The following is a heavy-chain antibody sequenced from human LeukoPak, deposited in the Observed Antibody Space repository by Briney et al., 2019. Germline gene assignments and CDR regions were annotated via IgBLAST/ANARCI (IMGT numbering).Heavy chain of an antibody. V-gene: IGHV4-59*01. CDR2: IYYSEST. D-gene: IGHD1-1*01. J-gene: IGHJ6*04. CDR3: ARSTRRRRGDYYYYGMDV. Sequence: SETLSLTCTVSGGSISSYYWSWIRQPPGKGLEWIGYIYYSESTNYNPSLMSRVTISVDTSKNQFSLKLSSVTAADTAVYYCARSTRRRRGDYYYYGMDVWGKGTTVTVSS. CDR1: GGSISSYY.